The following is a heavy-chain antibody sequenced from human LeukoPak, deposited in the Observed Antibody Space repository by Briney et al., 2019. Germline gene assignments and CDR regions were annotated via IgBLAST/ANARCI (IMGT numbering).Heavy chain of an antibody. CDR3: VKDRFGSFDP. CDR2: ISPSASHR. D-gene: IGHD5-18*01. J-gene: IGHJ5*02. Sequence: GGSLRLSCAASGFTFSSYAMSWVRQAPGKGLEWVAAISPSASHRYYADFVGGRFTISRDNSKNTLDLQMSSLRAEDTAVYYCVKDRFGSFDPWGQGTLVTVSS. V-gene: IGHV3-23*01. CDR1: GFTFSSYA.